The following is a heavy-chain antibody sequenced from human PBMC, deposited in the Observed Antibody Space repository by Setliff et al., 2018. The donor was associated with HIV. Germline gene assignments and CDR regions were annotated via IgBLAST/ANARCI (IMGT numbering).Heavy chain of an antibody. Sequence: SETLSLTCALSGYSISSGYYWGWIRRPPGKGLEWLGSIYHSGSTYYNPSLKSRVTISADTSKNQFSLKMSSLTAEDTAVYYCPRHGGITGTTNAFDIWGQGTMVTVSS. J-gene: IGHJ3*02. CDR2: IYHSGST. D-gene: IGHD1-7*01. CDR1: GYSISSGYY. V-gene: IGHV4-38-2*01. CDR3: PRHGGITGTTNAFDI.